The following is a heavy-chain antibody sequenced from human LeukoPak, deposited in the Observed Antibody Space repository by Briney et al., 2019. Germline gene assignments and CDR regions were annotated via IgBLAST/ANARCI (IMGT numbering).Heavy chain of an antibody. CDR2: LIPIFGTA. CDR3: ATPPRGWLQFNWYFDL. CDR1: GGTFSSYA. D-gene: IGHD5-24*01. V-gene: IGHV1-69*05. Sequence: ASVKVSCKSSGGTFSSYAINWVRQAPGQGLEWMGGLIPIFGTANYAQKFQGRVTITTDESTSTAYMELSSLRSEDTAVYYCATPPRGWLQFNWYFDLWGRGTLVTVSS. J-gene: IGHJ2*01.